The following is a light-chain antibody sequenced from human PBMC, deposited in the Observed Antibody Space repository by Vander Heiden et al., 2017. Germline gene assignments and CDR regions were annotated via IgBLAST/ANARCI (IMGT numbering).Light chain of an antibody. V-gene: IGKV3-11*01. J-gene: IGKJ3*01. CDR1: LSVSSY. CDR3: QQRSNWPLFT. Sequence: EIVLTQSQATLSLSPGERATLSCRASLSVSSYLAWYQQKPGQAPRLLIYDASNRATGIPARFSGSGSGTDFTLTTSSLEPEDFAVYYCQQRSNWPLFTFGPGTKVDIK. CDR2: DAS.